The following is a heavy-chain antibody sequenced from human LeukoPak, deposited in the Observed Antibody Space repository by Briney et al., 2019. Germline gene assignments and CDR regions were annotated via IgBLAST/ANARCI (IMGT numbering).Heavy chain of an antibody. V-gene: IGHV4-30-2*01. J-gene: IGHJ4*02. CDR3: AICITMVRGVIYFDY. Sequence: PSETLSLTCTVSGGSISSGGYYWSWIRQPPGKGLEWIGYIYHSGSTYYNPSLKSRVTISVDRSKNQFSLKLSSVTAADTAVYYCAICITMVRGVIYFDYWGQGTLVTVSS. D-gene: IGHD3-10*01. CDR2: IYHSGST. CDR1: GGSISSGGYY.